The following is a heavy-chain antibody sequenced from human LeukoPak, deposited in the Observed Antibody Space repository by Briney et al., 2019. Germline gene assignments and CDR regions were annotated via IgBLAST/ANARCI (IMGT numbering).Heavy chain of an antibody. D-gene: IGHD4-17*01. CDR1: GFPFSSYP. J-gene: IGHJ3*01. CDR3: TKDPNGDYVGAFDF. Sequence: GGSLRLSCAGSGFPFSSYPISWVRQPPGKGLEWVSAITASGDSTYSADSVKGRFTISRDNSRNTLFLEMSSLRAEDTAIYYRTKDPNGDYVGAFDFWGQGTMVTVSS. CDR2: ITASGDST. V-gene: IGHV3-23*01.